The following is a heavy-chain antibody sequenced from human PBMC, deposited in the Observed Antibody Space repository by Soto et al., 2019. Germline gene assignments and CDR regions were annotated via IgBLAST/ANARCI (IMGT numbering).Heavy chain of an antibody. D-gene: IGHD6-13*01. J-gene: IGHJ4*02. Sequence: ASVKVSCKASGGTFTSYYMHWVRQAPGQGLEWMGIINPSGGSTSYAQKFQGRVTMTRDTSTSTVYMELSSLRSEDTAVYYCAVIAAADPFDYWGQGTLVTVSS. V-gene: IGHV1-46*01. CDR1: GGTFTSYY. CDR2: INPSGGST. CDR3: AVIAAADPFDY.